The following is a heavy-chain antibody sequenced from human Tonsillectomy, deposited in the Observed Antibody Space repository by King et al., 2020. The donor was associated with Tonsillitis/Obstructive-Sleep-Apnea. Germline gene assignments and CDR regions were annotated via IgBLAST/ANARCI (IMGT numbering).Heavy chain of an antibody. J-gene: IGHJ5*02. D-gene: IGHD3-10*01. CDR3: ANRYCYGSGSYELIDWFDP. V-gene: IGHV2-5*02. Sequence: TLKESGPTLVKPTQTLTLTCTFSGFSLSTSGVGVGWIRQPPGKALEWLALIYWDDDKRYSPSLKSRLTITKDTSKNQVVLTMTNMDPVDTATYYCANRYCYGSGSYELIDWFDPWGQGTLVTVSS. CDR1: GFSLSTSGVG. CDR2: IYWDDDK.